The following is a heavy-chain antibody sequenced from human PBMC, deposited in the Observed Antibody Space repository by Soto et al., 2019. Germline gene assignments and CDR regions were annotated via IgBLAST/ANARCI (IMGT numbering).Heavy chain of an antibody. J-gene: IGHJ4*02. D-gene: IGHD2-15*01. Sequence: GGSLRLSCAASGFTFSSYGMHWVRQAPGKGLEWVAVIWYDGSNKYYADSVKGRFTISRDNSKNTLYLQMNSLRAEDTAVYYCARDQRGYCSGGSCYEFDYWGQGTLVTVSS. CDR1: GFTFSSYG. CDR3: ARDQRGYCSGGSCYEFDY. V-gene: IGHV3-33*01. CDR2: IWYDGSNK.